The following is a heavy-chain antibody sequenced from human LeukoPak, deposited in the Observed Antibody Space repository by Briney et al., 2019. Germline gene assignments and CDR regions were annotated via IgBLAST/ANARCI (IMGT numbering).Heavy chain of an antibody. V-gene: IGHV3-30*03. Sequence: GGSLRLSCAASGFTFSSYSMNWVRQAPGKGLEWVAVISYDGSNKYYADSVKGRFTISRDNSKNTLYLQMNSLRAEDTAVYYCARDPGIVVVITTGFGDYWGQGTLVTVSS. CDR2: ISYDGSNK. J-gene: IGHJ4*02. CDR1: GFTFSSYS. CDR3: ARDPGIVVVITTGFGDY. D-gene: IGHD3-22*01.